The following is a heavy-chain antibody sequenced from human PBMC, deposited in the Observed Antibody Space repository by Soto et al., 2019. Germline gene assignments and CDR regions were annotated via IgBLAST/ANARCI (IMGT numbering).Heavy chain of an antibody. Sequence: QLQLQESGSGLVKPSQTLSLTCAVSGGSISSGGYSWSWIRQPPGKGLEWIGYIYHSGSTYYNPSHKSRVTISVDRSKNQFSLKLSSVTAADTAVYYCARGAFEAPRVLGYWGQGTLVTVSS. CDR2: IYHSGST. V-gene: IGHV4-30-2*01. D-gene: IGHD3-9*01. J-gene: IGHJ4*02. CDR1: GGSISSGGYS. CDR3: ARGAFEAPRVLGY.